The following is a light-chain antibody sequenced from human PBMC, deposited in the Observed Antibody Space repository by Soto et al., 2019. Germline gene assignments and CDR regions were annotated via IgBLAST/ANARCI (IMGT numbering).Light chain of an antibody. J-gene: IGKJ3*01. V-gene: IGKV3-15*01. CDR3: QQYNNWPFT. Sequence: EIVLTQSPAALSVSPGEGATLSCRASQSISNSLAWYQQKPGQAPRLLIYSASTRATGIPARFSGRGSGTEFTLTISSLQSEDFAVYYCQQYNNWPFTFGPGTKVDIK. CDR1: QSISNS. CDR2: SAS.